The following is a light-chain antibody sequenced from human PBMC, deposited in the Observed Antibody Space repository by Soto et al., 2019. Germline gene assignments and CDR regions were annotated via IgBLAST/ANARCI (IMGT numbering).Light chain of an antibody. CDR2: GNT. Sequence: QSVLTQPPSVSGAPGQPVTISCTGATFDVHWYQQFPGTAPRLLRYGNTNRPSGVPDRFSGSKSGTSASLAIAGLQAEDEGDYDCATYDSGHSGWVFGGGTKLTVL. CDR3: ATYDSGHSGWV. V-gene: IGLV1-40*01. CDR1: ATFD. J-gene: IGLJ3*02.